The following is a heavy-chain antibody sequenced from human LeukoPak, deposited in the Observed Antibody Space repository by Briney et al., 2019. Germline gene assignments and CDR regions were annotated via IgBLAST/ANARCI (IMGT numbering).Heavy chain of an antibody. CDR1: EYTLTELS. D-gene: IGHD3-9*01. J-gene: IGHJ4*02. V-gene: IGHV1-24*01. CDR3: ARDGLVRYFDWLLAS. CDR2: FDPEDGET. Sequence: ASVKVSCKVSEYTLTELSMHWVRQAPGKGLEWTGGFDPEDGETIYAQKFQGRVTMTEDTSTDTAYMELSSLRSEDTAVYYCARDGLVRYFDWLLASWGQGTLVTVSS.